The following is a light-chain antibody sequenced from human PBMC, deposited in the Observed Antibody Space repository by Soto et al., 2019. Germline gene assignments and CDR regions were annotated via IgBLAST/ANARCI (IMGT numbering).Light chain of an antibody. Sequence: QSVLTQPPSASGTPGQRVTISCSGSISNVGSNTVSWYQQLPGTAPKVLIYSDDQRPSGVPDRFSGSRSGSSASLAIRGLQSGDEADYYCASWEDSLNGWVIGGGTKLTVL. CDR1: ISNVGSNT. CDR2: SDD. V-gene: IGLV1-44*01. CDR3: ASWEDSLNGWV. J-gene: IGLJ3*02.